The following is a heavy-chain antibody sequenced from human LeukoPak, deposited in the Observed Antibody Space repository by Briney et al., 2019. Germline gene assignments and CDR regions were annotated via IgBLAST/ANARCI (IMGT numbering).Heavy chain of an antibody. CDR3: AAQRGALIPANAFDI. CDR2: IHHSGST. J-gene: IGHJ3*02. CDR1: GYSISSGYY. V-gene: IGHV4-38-2*01. Sequence: SETLSLTCAVFGYSISSGYYWGWIRQPPGKGLEWIGSIHHSGSTYYNPSLKSRVTISVDTSKNQFSLKLSSVTAADTAVYYCAAQRGALIPANAFDIWGQGTMVTVSS. D-gene: IGHD2-15*01.